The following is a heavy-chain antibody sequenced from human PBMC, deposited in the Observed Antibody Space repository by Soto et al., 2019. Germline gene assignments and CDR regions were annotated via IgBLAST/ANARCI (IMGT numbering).Heavy chain of an antibody. CDR1: GYTFTSYG. Sequence: VASVKVSCEASGYTFTSYGISWVRQAPGQGLEWMGWISAYNGNTNYAQKLQGRVTMTTDTSTSTAYMELRSLRSDDTAVYYCARDFRRLYYYDSSGYYPPSDYWGQGTLVTVSS. V-gene: IGHV1-18*01. CDR2: ISAYNGNT. D-gene: IGHD3-22*01. CDR3: ARDFRRLYYYDSSGYYPPSDY. J-gene: IGHJ4*02.